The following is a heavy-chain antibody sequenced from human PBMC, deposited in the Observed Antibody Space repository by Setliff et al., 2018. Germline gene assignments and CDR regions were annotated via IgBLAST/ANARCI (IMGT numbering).Heavy chain of an antibody. Sequence: WVRRAPGKGLEWISYISTSSTIIYYADSVKGRFTISRDNANHSLHLQMNSLRAEDTAVYFCARLALTGYDTSGYYYALDYYYYMDVWGKGTTVTVSS. J-gene: IGHJ6*03. D-gene: IGHD3-22*01. CDR3: ARLALTGYDTSGYYYALDYYYYMDV. CDR2: ISTSSTII. V-gene: IGHV3-48*01.